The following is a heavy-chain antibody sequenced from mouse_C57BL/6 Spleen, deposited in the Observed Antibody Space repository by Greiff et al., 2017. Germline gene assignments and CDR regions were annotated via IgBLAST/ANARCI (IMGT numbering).Heavy chain of an antibody. D-gene: IGHD1-2*01. CDR1: GYSFTDYN. V-gene: IGHV1-39*01. CDR2: INPNYGTT. CDR3: ARRCGHYGYYFSY. Sequence: VQLQQSGPELVKPGASVKISCKASGYSFTDYNMNWVKQSNGTSLDWIGVINPNYGTTSYNQKVTVKDTLTVDQSSSRAYMQLNSLASDDSAVFYCARRCGHYGYYFSYWGQGTLVTVSA. J-gene: IGHJ3*01.